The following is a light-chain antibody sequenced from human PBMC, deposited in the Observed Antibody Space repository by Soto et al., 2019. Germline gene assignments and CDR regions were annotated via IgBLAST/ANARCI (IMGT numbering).Light chain of an antibody. CDR3: QQYNNWPRT. J-gene: IGKJ1*01. CDR2: GAS. Sequence: EIVMTQSPATLSVSPGERATLSCRASQSVSSNLAWYQQKHGQAPRLLIYGASTRATGIPARFSGSGYGTGFTLTISSLQSEDCAVYYCQQYNNWPRTFGQGTKVEIK. CDR1: QSVSSN. V-gene: IGKV3-15*01.